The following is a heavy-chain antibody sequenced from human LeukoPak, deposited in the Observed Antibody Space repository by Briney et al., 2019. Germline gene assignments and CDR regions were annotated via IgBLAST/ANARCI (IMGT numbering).Heavy chain of an antibody. CDR1: GYRFTSYW. V-gene: IGHV5-51*01. D-gene: IGHD3/OR15-3a*01. Sequence: GESLKISFKGSGYRFTSYWIGWVRQMPGKSLEWMGIIYPGDSDTTYSPSFQGQVTISVDKSIRTAYLQWSSLRASDTAMYYCARWTGNDYGDYWGQGTLVTVSS. CDR3: ARWTGNDYGDY. CDR2: IYPGDSDT. J-gene: IGHJ4*02.